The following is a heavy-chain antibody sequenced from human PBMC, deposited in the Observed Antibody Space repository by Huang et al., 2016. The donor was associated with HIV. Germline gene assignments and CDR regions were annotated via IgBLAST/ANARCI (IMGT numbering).Heavy chain of an antibody. J-gene: IGHJ6*02. CDR2: ISSSSTYI. D-gene: IGHD3-22*01. V-gene: IGHV3-21*01. CDR1: GFTFSSYS. CDR3: AKGEHYDTSGPPSYHYGMDV. Sequence: EVQLVESGGGLVKPGGSLRLSCAASGFTFSSYSMNWVRQAPWKWLEWVSTISSSSTYIYYADSMKGRFTISRDNAKNSLYLQMNSLRAEDTAVYYCAKGEHYDTSGPPSYHYGMDVWGQGTTVTVSS.